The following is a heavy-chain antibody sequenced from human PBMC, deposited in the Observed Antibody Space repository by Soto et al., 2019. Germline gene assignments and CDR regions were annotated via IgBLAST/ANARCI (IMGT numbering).Heavy chain of an antibody. D-gene: IGHD3-3*01. V-gene: IGHV3-30*18. J-gene: IGHJ6*02. Sequence: GGSLRLSCAASGFTFSSYGMHWVRQAPGKGLEWVAVISYDGSNKYYADSVKGRFTISRDNSKNTLYLQMNSLRAEDTAVYYCAKELRFLEWLSYPPYYYYGMDVWGQGTTVTVSS. CDR1: GFTFSSYG. CDR2: ISYDGSNK. CDR3: AKELRFLEWLSYPPYYYYGMDV.